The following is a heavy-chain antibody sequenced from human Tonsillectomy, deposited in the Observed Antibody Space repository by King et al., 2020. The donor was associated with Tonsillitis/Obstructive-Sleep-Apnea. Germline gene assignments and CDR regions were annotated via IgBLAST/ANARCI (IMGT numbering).Heavy chain of an antibody. V-gene: IGHV1-2*02. CDR3: ARAVSYDSSGYYYSPFDY. Sequence: QLVQSGAEVKKPGASVKVSCKASGYTFTGYYMHWVRQAPGQGLEWMGWINPNSGGTNYAQKFQGRVTMTRDTSISTAYMELSRLRSDDTAVYYCARAVSYDSSGYYYSPFDYWGQGTLVTVSS. D-gene: IGHD3-22*01. CDR1: GYTFTGYY. J-gene: IGHJ4*02. CDR2: INPNSGGT.